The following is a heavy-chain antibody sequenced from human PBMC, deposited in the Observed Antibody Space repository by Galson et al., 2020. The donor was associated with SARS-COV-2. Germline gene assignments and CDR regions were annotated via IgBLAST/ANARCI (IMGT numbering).Heavy chain of an antibody. CDR2: ISYDGSNK. Sequence: TGGSLRLSCAASRFIFSSYAMHWVRQAPGKGLEWVAAISYDGSNKYYADSVKGRFTISRDNSKNTVNLQMNGLRAEDTAVYYCARVGSGSYLDYFDYWGQGTLVTVSS. V-gene: IGHV3-30-3*01. D-gene: IGHD1-26*01. CDR1: RFIFSSYA. CDR3: ARVGSGSYLDYFDY. J-gene: IGHJ4*02.